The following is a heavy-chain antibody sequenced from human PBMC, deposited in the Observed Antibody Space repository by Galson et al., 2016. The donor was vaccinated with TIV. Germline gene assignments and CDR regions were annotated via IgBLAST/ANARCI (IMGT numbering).Heavy chain of an antibody. V-gene: IGHV4-38-2*02. J-gene: IGHJ6*02. D-gene: IGHD4-17*01. CDR3: VREGSTVTMHHYFGMDV. CDR2: IYESGTT. Sequence: ETLSLTCAVSGYSINSGYYWGWIRQPPGKGLQWIGSIYESGTTYYNPSLKSRLTMSVDTSKNQFSLKLSSVSAADTAVYYCVREGSTVTMHHYFGMDVWGQGTSVTVSS. CDR1: GYSINSGYY.